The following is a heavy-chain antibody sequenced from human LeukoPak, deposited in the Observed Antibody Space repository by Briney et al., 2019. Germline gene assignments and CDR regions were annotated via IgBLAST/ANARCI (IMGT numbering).Heavy chain of an antibody. V-gene: IGHV3-30*02. CDR2: IRYDGSNK. CDR1: GFTFSSYG. J-gene: IGHJ4*02. D-gene: IGHD3-10*01. CDR3: AKDSVVLWFGELWSFDY. Sequence: GGSLRLSCAASGFTFSSYGMHWVRQAPGKGLEWVGFIRYDGSNKYYADSVKGRFTISRDNSKNTLYLQMNSLRAEDTAVYYCAKDSVVLWFGELWSFDYWGQGTLVTVSS.